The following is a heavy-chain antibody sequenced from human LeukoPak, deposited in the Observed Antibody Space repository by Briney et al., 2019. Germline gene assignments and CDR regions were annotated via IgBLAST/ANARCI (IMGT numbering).Heavy chain of an antibody. D-gene: IGHD6-13*01. J-gene: IGHJ6*02. CDR2: MNPNSDNT. CDR1: GYSFTSYD. Sequence: ASVRVSCKASGYSFTSYDINWVRQATGQGLEWMGWMNPNSDNTGYAQKFQGRVTMTRNTSISTAYMELSSLGSDDTAVYYCARARTPLIAAAGTHYYGMDVWGQGTTVTVSS. V-gene: IGHV1-8*01. CDR3: ARARTPLIAAAGTHYYGMDV.